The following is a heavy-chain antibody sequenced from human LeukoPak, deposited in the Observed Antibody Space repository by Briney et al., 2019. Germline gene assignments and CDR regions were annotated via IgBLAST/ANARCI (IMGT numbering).Heavy chain of an antibody. CDR2: MNPNSGNT. CDR1: GYTFTSYD. Sequence: GASVEVSCKASGYTFTSYDINWVRQATGQGLEWMGWMNPNSGNTGYAQKFQGRVTMTRNTSISTAYMELSSLRPEDTAVYYCARGVGGYSYGLGAYWFDPWGQGTLVTVSS. J-gene: IGHJ5*02. CDR3: ARGVGGYSYGLGAYWFDP. D-gene: IGHD5-18*01. V-gene: IGHV1-8*01.